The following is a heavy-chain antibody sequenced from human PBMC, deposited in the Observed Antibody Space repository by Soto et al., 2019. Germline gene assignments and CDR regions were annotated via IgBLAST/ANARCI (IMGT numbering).Heavy chain of an antibody. D-gene: IGHD3-10*01. CDR1: GGTFSIYS. J-gene: IGHJ5*02. CDR3: ARVGLWFGDPRRGNWSDP. Sequence: SVKVSCKASGGTFSIYSISWVRQAPGQGLEWRGGIIPIFGTTNYAQKFQGRVTITADASTSTAYMELSRLRSDDTAVYYCARVGLWFGDPRRGNWSDPWGKGTLVTVSS. V-gene: IGHV1-69*13. CDR2: IIPIFGTT.